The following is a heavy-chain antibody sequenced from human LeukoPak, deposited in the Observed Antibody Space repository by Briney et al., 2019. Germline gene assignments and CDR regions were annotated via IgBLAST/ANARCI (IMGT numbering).Heavy chain of an antibody. V-gene: IGHV3-23*01. CDR1: GFTFSNYA. Sequence: PGGSLRLSCAASGFTFSNYAMTWVRQAPGKGLEWVSVISGGGDSTDYADSVKGRFTISRHNSKNTLDLQMNSLRVEDRAVYYCERGAGGDFDYWGQGTLVTVSS. CDR3: ERGAGGDFDY. CDR2: ISGGGDST. J-gene: IGHJ4*02. D-gene: IGHD3-10*01.